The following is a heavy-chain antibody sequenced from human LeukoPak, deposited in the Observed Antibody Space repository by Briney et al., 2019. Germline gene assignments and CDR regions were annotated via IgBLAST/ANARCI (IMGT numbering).Heavy chain of an antibody. Sequence: GGSLRLSCEASEFPFSSYWMHWVRHAPGKGLVWVSRINSDGRTTISADSVKGRFTISRDNAKNTLYLQMNSLRAEDTAVYYCAREGYYDSSGYSIRFSYWGQGTLVTVSS. CDR1: EFPFSSYW. D-gene: IGHD3-22*01. CDR2: INSDGRTT. CDR3: AREGYYDSSGYSIRFSY. J-gene: IGHJ4*02. V-gene: IGHV3-74*01.